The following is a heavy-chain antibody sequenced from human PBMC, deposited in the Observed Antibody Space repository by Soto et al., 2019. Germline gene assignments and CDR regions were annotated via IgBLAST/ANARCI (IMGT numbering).Heavy chain of an antibody. V-gene: IGHV3-23*01. CDR1: GFTFSSYA. CDR2: ISGSGGST. J-gene: IGHJ4*02. Sequence: EVQLLESGGGLVQPGGSLRLTCAASGFTFSSYAMSWVRQAPGKGLEWVSAISGSGGSTYYADSVKGRFTISRDNSKNTLYLQMNSLRAEDTAVYYCAKGSSGWYERFDYWGQGTLVTVSS. CDR3: AKGSSGWYERFDY. D-gene: IGHD6-19*01.